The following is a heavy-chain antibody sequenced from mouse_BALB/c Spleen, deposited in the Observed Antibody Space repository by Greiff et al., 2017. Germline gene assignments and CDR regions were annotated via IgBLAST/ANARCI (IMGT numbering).Heavy chain of an antibody. Sequence: EVQLQQSGTVLARPGASVKMSCKASGYTFTSYWMHWVKQRPGQGLEWIGAIYPGNSDTSYNQKFKGKAKLTAVTSTSTAYMELSSLTNEDSAVYYCTGGALRGFAYWGQGTLVTVSA. CDR2: IYPGNSDT. D-gene: IGHD1-1*01. CDR1: GYTFTSYW. V-gene: IGHV1-5*01. J-gene: IGHJ3*01. CDR3: TGGALRGFAY.